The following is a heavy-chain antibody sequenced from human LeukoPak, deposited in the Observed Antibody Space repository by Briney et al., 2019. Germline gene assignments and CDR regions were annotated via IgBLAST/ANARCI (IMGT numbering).Heavy chain of an antibody. V-gene: IGHV1-18*01. D-gene: IGHD1-20*01. CDR1: GYTFTSYG. Sequence: ASVKVSCKASGYTFTSYGISWVRQAPGQGLEWMGWISAYNGNTNYAQRLQGRVTMTTDTSTSTAYMELRSLRSDDTAVYYCARTHGYNWNDPIPPYYYYYYMDVWGKGTTVTVSS. CDR3: ARTHGYNWNDPIPPYYYYYYMDV. J-gene: IGHJ6*03. CDR2: ISAYNGNT.